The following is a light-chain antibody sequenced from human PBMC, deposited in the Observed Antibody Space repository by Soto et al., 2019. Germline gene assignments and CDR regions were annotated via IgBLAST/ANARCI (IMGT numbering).Light chain of an antibody. V-gene: IGKV3-15*01. CDR1: QSVSSD. CDR2: GAS. Sequence: EIVMTQSPAPLSVSPGERATLSCRASQSVSSDLAWYQQKPGQAPRLLIYGASTRATGIPARFSGSGSGTEFTLTISSLQSEDSAVYYCQQYNNWPFTLGPGTKVDIK. J-gene: IGKJ3*01. CDR3: QQYNNWPFT.